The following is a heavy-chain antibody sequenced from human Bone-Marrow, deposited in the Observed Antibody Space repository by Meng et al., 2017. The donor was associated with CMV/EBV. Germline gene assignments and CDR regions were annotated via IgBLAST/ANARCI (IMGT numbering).Heavy chain of an antibody. CDR1: GFSFSTYA. D-gene: IGHD3-10*01. CDR2: ILYDGSNK. J-gene: IGHJ4*02. CDR3: AKAASYDSGSYADY. V-gene: IGHV3-30-3*01. Sequence: GGSLRLSCAASGFSFSTYAMHWVRQAPGKGLEWVALILYDGSNKYYADSVKGRFTISRDSSKNTLYLQMNSLRTEDTAMYYCAKAASYDSGSYADYWGQGTLVTVSS.